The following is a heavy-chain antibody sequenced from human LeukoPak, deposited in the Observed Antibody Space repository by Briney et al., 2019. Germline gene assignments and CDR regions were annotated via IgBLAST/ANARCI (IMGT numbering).Heavy chain of an antibody. V-gene: IGHV4-39*02. Sequence: SETLSLTCTVSSGSINRSGYFWGWIRQPPGKGLEWIGNIYYSGNTSYSPSLKSRVTISVDTSKNQFSLKLSSVTAADTAVYYCARDVLLWFGELLRDGDYWGQGTLVTVSS. CDR3: ARDVLLWFGELLRDGDY. CDR2: IYYSGNT. J-gene: IGHJ4*02. CDR1: SGSINRSGYF. D-gene: IGHD3-10*01.